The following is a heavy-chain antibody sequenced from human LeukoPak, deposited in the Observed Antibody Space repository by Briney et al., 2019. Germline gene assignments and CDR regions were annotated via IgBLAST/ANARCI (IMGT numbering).Heavy chain of an antibody. CDR2: ISYDGSNK. CDR1: GFTFSSYG. Sequence: GGSLRLSCAASGFTFSSYGMHWVRQAPGKGLEWVAVISYDGSNKYYADSVKGRFTISRDNSKNTLYLQMNSLRAEDTALYYCAKGDNSGYRTFDYWGQGTLVTVSS. V-gene: IGHV3-30*18. CDR3: AKGDNSGYRTFDY. D-gene: IGHD3-22*01. J-gene: IGHJ4*02.